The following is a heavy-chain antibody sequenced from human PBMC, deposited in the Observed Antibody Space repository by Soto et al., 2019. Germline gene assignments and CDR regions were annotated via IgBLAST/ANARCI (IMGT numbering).Heavy chain of an antibody. D-gene: IGHD2-2*01. CDR3: ARGAYCSSTSCYDFDY. CDR2: INPNSGGT. V-gene: IGHV1-2*04. Sequence: QVQLVQSGAEVKKPGASVKVSCKASGYTFTGYYMHWVRQAPGQGLEWMGWINPNSGGTNYAQKFQGWVTMTRDTSISTAYMELSRLRSDDTAVYYCARGAYCSSTSCYDFDYWGQGTLVTVSS. J-gene: IGHJ4*02. CDR1: GYTFTGYY.